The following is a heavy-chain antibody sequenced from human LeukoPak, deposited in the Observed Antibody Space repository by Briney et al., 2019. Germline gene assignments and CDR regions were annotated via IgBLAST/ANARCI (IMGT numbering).Heavy chain of an antibody. CDR2: IAVDGTK. CDR3: ASSPSLWANYRSH. V-gene: IGHV3-48*03. J-gene: IGHJ4*02. D-gene: IGHD3-16*02. CDR1: ESTLNTDE. Sequence: PGGSLRLSFEPSESTLNTDERKWVRKAPGKGLEWVSFIAVDGTKYYSDSVKGRFTISRDSAQNSLFLQMNSPRAEDTAVYNFASSPSLWANYRSHWGRGTLVTVSS.